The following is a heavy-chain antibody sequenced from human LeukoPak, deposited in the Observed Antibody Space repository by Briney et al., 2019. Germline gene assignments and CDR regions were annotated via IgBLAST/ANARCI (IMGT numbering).Heavy chain of an antibody. CDR2: IHPRDSDT. V-gene: IGHV5-51*01. J-gene: IGHJ3*02. Sequence: GESLKISCQGSGYLFTSSWIGWVRQMPGKGLEWMGSIHPRDSDTRFSPSFQGQVTISADKSISTAYVQWSSLKASDTAMYYCARLFDGSVFYIWGQGTMVSVSS. CDR1: GYLFTSSW. D-gene: IGHD3-22*01. CDR3: ARLFDGSVFYI.